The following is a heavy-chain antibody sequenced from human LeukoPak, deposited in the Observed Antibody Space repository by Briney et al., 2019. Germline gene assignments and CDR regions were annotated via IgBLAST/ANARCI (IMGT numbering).Heavy chain of an antibody. CDR2: IHPNDGIR. J-gene: IGHJ5*02. V-gene: IGHV1-46*01. CDR3: TRDRPHNWFDP. CDR1: EYSFVSYY. Sequence: SVKVSCKASEYSFVSYYIHWVRQAPGEGLEWVGLIHPNDGIRNYAQKFQDRVTMTVDRSTTTFYMELSSLTSEDTAVYYCTRDRPHNWFDPWGQGTQVTVSP.